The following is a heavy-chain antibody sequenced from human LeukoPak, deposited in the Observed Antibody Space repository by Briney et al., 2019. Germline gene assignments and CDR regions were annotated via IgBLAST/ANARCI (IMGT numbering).Heavy chain of an antibody. CDR2: LYSGGST. Sequence: PGGSLRLSCAASGFTFSSYWMSWVRQAPGKGLEWVSVLYSGGSTKFPDSVKGRFTVSRDDSKNTLYLQMNSLTAEDTAVYYCARSWLTNWYFDLWGRGTLVTVSS. D-gene: IGHD5-12*01. V-gene: IGHV3-53*01. CDR1: GFTFSSYW. CDR3: ARSWLTNWYFDL. J-gene: IGHJ2*01.